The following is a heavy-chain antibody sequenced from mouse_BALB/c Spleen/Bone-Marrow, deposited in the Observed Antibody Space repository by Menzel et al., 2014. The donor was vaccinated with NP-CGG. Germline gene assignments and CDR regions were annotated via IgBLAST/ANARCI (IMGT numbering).Heavy chain of an antibody. CDR1: GYTFTSCW. V-gene: IGHV1-69*02. Sequence: QVQLQQSGAELVKPGASVKLSCKASGYTFTSCWMHWVKQRPGQDLEWIGEIDPSDSYTNYNQKFKGKATLTVDKSSSTAYMQLSSLTSEDSAVYFCARWLLRYYAMDDWGQGTSVTVSS. J-gene: IGHJ4*01. CDR2: IDPSDSYT. CDR3: ARWLLRYYAMDD. D-gene: IGHD2-3*01.